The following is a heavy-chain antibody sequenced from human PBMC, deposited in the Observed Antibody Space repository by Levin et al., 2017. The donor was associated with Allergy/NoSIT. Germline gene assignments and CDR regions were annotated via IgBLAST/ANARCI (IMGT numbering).Heavy chain of an antibody. CDR2: IYPADFET. V-gene: IGHV5-51*01. CDR3: ARRAVATSSFSFFGTDFDY. D-gene: IGHD3-10*01. Sequence: PGESLKISCEGSGYSFVSHWIAWVRQTPGNGLEWIGIIYPADFETRYSPSFQGQVTISADRSTRTAFLHWSSLKASDTAIYYCARRAVATSSFSFFGTDFDYWGQGTLVTVSS. CDR1: GYSFVSHW. J-gene: IGHJ4*02.